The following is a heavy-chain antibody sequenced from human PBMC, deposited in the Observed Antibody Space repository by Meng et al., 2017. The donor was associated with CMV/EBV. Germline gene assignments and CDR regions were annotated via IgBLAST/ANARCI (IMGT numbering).Heavy chain of an antibody. Sequence: SVKVSCKASGGTFSSYAISWVRQAPGQGLEWMGGIIPIFGTANYAQKFQGRVTITTDESTSTAYMELSSLRSEDTAVYYCARGLGRTTYCGGDCYWYYYYGMDVWGQGTTVTVSS. J-gene: IGHJ6*02. CDR3: ARGLGRTTYCGGDCYWYYYYGMDV. D-gene: IGHD2-21*01. V-gene: IGHV1-69*05. CDR1: GGTFSSYA. CDR2: IIPIFGTA.